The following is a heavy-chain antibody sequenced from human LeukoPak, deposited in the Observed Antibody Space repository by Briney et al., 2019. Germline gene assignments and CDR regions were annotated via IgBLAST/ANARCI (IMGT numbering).Heavy chain of an antibody. CDR2: ISAYNGKT. CDR1: GYIFTTHG. D-gene: IGHD3-22*01. CDR3: ARDLLGSYYDSSGPRVDY. V-gene: IGHV1-18*01. J-gene: IGHJ4*02. Sequence: ASVKVSCKASGYIFTTHGISWVRQAPGQGLEWMGWISAYNGKTNYAQKLQGRVTMTTDTSTSTAYMELRSLRSDDTAVYYCARDLLGSYYDSSGPRVDYWGQGTLVTVSS.